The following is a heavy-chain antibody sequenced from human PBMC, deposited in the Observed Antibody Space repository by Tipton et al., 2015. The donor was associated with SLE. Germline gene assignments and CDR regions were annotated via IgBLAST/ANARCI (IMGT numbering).Heavy chain of an antibody. D-gene: IGHD3-16*02. CDR2: IKTDSGNT. J-gene: IGHJ4*02. CDR1: GYRFTSYN. V-gene: IGHV1-3*04. Sequence: QVQLVQSGAEVKKPGAPVKISCTTSGYRFTSYNIHWVRQAPGQSLEWVGWIKTDSGNTKYSEKFQGRVSITRDTAANTAYMEVSSLTSEDTALYFCAREGYYETGSYPPELEYWGRGTLITVS. CDR3: AREGYYETGSYPPELEY.